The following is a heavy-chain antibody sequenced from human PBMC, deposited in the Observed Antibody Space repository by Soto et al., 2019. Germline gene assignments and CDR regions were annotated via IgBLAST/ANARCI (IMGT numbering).Heavy chain of an antibody. J-gene: IGHJ4*02. D-gene: IGHD6-6*01. CDR1: GFTFSSYA. CDR2: ISGSGGST. Sequence: PGLCLRLSCSASGFTFSSYAIIWVLPAPGKGLEWVSAISGSGGSTYYADSVKGRFTISRDNSKNTLYLQMNSLRAEDTAVYYCAKDGRQELVPGYWGQGTLVTAPQ. V-gene: IGHV3-23*01. CDR3: AKDGRQELVPGY.